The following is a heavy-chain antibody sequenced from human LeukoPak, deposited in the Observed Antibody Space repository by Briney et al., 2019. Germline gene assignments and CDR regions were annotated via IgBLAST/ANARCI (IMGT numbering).Heavy chain of an antibody. CDR3: AKDMGSSGYSPYYMDV. V-gene: IGHV3-9*01. J-gene: IGHJ6*03. CDR2: ISWNSGSI. CDR1: GFTFDDYA. D-gene: IGHD3-22*01. Sequence: GGSLRLSCAASGFTFDDYAMHWVRQAPGKGLEWVSGISWNSGSIGYADSVKGRFTISRDNAKSSLYLQMNSLRAEDTALYYCAKDMGSSGYSPYYMDVWGKGTTVTVSS.